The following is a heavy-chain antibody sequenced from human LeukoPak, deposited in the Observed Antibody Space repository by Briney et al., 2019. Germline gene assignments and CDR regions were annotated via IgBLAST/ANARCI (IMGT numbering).Heavy chain of an antibody. J-gene: IGHJ4*02. D-gene: IGHD6-13*01. CDR1: GYTFTSYY. V-gene: IGHV1-46*01. Sequence: GASVKVSCKASGYTFTSYYMHWVRQAPGQGLEWMGIINPSGGSTSYAQKFQGRVTMTRDMSTSTVYMELSSLRSEDTAVYYCAREKAAAGERYYFDYWGQGTLVTVSS. CDR2: INPSGGST. CDR3: AREKAAAGERYYFDY.